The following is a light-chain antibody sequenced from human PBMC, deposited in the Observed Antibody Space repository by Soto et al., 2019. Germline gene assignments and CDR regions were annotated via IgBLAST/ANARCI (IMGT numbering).Light chain of an antibody. J-gene: IGLJ2*01. CDR2: RNS. CDR3: AAWDDSLSGVV. Sequence: QAVVTQPPSASGTPGQRVTISCSGSRSNIGRNFVYWYQQFPGTAPKLLIYRNSQRPSGVPDRFSGSNADTSAPLAISGLRSEDEADYYCAAWDDSLSGVVFGGGTKLTVL. CDR1: RSNIGRNF. V-gene: IGLV1-47*01.